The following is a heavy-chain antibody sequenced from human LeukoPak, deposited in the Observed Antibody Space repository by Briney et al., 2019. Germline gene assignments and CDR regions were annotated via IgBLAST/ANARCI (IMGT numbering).Heavy chain of an antibody. CDR1: GYTLTELS. Sequence: ASVKVSCKVSGYTLTELSMHWVRQAPGKGLEWMGGFDPEDGETIYAQKFQGRVTMTEDTSTDTAYMELSSLRSEDTAVYCCATSYYDRSGYYLWGQGTLVTVSS. CDR3: ATSYYDRSGYYL. J-gene: IGHJ5*02. V-gene: IGHV1-24*01. D-gene: IGHD3-22*01. CDR2: FDPEDGET.